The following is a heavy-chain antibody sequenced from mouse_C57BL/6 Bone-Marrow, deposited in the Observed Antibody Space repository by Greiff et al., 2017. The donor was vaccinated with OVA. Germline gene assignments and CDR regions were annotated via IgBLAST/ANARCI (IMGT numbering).Heavy chain of an antibody. D-gene: IGHD2-4*01. CDR1: GYTFTSHW. J-gene: IGHJ3*01. CDR2: IFPGSGST. V-gene: IGHV1-56*01. Sequence: QVQLQQSGPELVRPGASVKISCKAPGYTFTSHWMQWVRQRPGQGLEWIGEIFPGSGSTYYNEKFKGKATLTVDTSSSTTYMQLSSLTSEDSAIYFCARSDYDCDGFAYWGQGTLVTVSA. CDR3: ARSDYDCDGFAY.